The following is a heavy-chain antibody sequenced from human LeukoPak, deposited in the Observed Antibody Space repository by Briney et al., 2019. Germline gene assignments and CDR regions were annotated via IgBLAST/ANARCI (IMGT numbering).Heavy chain of an antibody. CDR2: INPSGGST. CDR3: ARDHSSSQRHGFDY. J-gene: IGHJ4*02. Sequence: ASVKVSCXASGYTFTSYYMHWVRQAPGQGLEWMGIINPSGGSTSYAQKFQGRVTITTDESTSTAYMELSSLRSEDTAVYYCARDHSSSQRHGFDYWGQGTLVTVSS. V-gene: IGHV1-46*01. D-gene: IGHD6-6*01. CDR1: GYTFTSYY.